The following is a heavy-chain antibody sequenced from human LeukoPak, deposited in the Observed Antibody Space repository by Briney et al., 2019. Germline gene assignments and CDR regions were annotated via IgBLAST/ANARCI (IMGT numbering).Heavy chain of an antibody. J-gene: IGHJ4*02. Sequence: GGSLRLSCAASGFTFSSYAMSWVRQAPGKGLEWVSATSGSGGSTYYADSVKGRFTISRDNAKNSLYLQMNSLRVEDAAFYYCAKAAGNYAFDYWGRGTLVTVSS. D-gene: IGHD4-11*01. CDR2: TSGSGGST. CDR1: GFTFSSYA. CDR3: AKAAGNYAFDY. V-gene: IGHV3-23*01.